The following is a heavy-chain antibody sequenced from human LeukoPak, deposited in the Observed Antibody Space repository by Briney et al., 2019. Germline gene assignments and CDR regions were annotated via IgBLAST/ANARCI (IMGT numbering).Heavy chain of an antibody. CDR3: AKETYYYDSSGYYYVPLDY. CDR1: GFTFSSYA. J-gene: IGHJ4*02. V-gene: IGHV3-23*01. CDR2: ISGSGGST. Sequence: TGGSLRLSCAASGFTFSSYAMSWVRQAPGKGLEWVSAISGSGGSTYYADSVKGRFTISRDNSKNTLYLQMNSLRAEDTAVYYCAKETYYYDSSGYYYVPLDYWGQGTLVTVSS. D-gene: IGHD3-22*01.